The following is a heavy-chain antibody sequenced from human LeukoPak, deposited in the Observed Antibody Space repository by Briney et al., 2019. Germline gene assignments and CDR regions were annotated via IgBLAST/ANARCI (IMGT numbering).Heavy chain of an antibody. CDR2: ISAHNGYT. D-gene: IGHD3-16*01. V-gene: IGHV1-18*01. CDR1: DYTFTNYG. Sequence: ASVKVSCKASDYTFTNYGISWVRQAPGQGLEWMGWISAHNGYTSYAQRFQGRVTMTTDTSTTTAYMELRSLRSDDTAVYYCARVRAFKNYDYSRSDYWGQGTLVTVSS. CDR3: ARVRAFKNYDYSRSDY. J-gene: IGHJ4*02.